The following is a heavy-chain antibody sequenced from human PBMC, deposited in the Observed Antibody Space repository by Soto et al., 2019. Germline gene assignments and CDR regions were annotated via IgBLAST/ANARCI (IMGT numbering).Heavy chain of an antibody. J-gene: IGHJ6*02. V-gene: IGHV5-51*01. D-gene: IGHD4-17*01. CDR3: TLFYGDSYYYYNGMDV. Sequence: PGESLKISCKASGYSFASNWIGWVRQMPGKGLEWMGIIYPDNSDTNYSPSFQGQVTISADKSISTAYLQWSSLKASDTAMYYCTLFYGDSYYYYNGMDVWGQGTTVTVSS. CDR1: GYSFASNW. CDR2: IYPDNSDT.